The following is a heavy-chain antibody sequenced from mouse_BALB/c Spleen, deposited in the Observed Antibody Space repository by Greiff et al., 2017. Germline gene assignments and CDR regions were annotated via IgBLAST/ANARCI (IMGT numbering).Heavy chain of an antibody. V-gene: IGHV5-12-2*01. CDR1: GFTFSSYT. J-gene: IGHJ3*01. CDR3: ARETAGAGGDWFAY. Sequence: EVKLVESGGGLVQPGGSLKLSCAASGFTFSSYTMSWVRQTPEKRLEWVAYISNGGGCTYYPDTVKGRFTISRDNAKNTLYLQMSSLKSEDTAMYYGARETAGAGGDWFAYWGQGTLVTVSA. CDR2: ISNGGGCT.